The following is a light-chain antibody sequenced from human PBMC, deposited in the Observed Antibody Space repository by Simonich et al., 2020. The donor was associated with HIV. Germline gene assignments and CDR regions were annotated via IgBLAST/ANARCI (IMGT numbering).Light chain of an antibody. J-gene: IGKJ4*01. Sequence: DFVMTQSPDSLAVSLGERATINCKSSQTVLYSSNNKNDLAWYQQKPGQPPKLLIYWASTRESGVPDRFSGSGSGTDFTLTISSLQAEDVAIYYCQQFHSTPLTFGGGTKVEI. V-gene: IGKV4-1*01. CDR3: QQFHSTPLT. CDR1: QTVLYSSNNKND. CDR2: WAS.